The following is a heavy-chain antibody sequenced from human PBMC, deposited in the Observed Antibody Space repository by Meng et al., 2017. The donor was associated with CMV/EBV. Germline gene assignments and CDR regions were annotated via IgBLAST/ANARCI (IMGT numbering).Heavy chain of an antibody. Sequence: GESLKISCAASGFTFSSYEMNWVRQAPGKGLEWVSYISSGGSTIYYADSMKGRFTISRDNSKNSLYLQMNSLRAEDTAVYYCARRGFGYCYYGMDVWGQGTTVTVSS. CDR2: ISSGGSTI. D-gene: IGHD3-16*01. J-gene: IGHJ6*02. CDR3: ARRGFGYCYYGMDV. CDR1: GFTFSSYE. V-gene: IGHV3-48*03.